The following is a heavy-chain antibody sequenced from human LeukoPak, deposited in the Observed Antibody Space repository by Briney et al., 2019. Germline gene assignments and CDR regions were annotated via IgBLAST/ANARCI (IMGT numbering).Heavy chain of an antibody. CDR3: ARDRVGATSYYYYGMDV. D-gene: IGHD1-26*01. V-gene: IGHV1-8*01. CDR2: MNPNSGNT. J-gene: IGHJ6*02. Sequence: GASVKVSCKASGYTFTSYDINWVRQATGQGLEWMGWMNPNSGNTGYAQKFQGRVTMTRNTSIGTAYMELSSLRSEDTAVYYCARDRVGATSYYYYGMDVWGQGTTVTVSS. CDR1: GYTFTSYD.